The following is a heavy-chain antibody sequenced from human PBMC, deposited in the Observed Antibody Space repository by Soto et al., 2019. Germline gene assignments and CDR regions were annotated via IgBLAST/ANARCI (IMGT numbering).Heavy chain of an antibody. D-gene: IGHD5-12*01. Sequence: ASVKVSCKASGYTFSSYDINWVRQATGQGLEWMGWMNPNSGNTGYAQKFQGRVTMTRNTSISTAYMELSSLRSEDTAVYYCARPAFPYSGYGTYYYMDVWGKGTTVTVSS. CDR3: ARPAFPYSGYGTYYYMDV. CDR2: MNPNSGNT. CDR1: GYTFSSYD. V-gene: IGHV1-8*01. J-gene: IGHJ6*03.